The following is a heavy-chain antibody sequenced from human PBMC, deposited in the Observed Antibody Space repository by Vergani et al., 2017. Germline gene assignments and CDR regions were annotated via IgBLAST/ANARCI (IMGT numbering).Heavy chain of an antibody. Sequence: QVQLQESGPGLVKPSQTLSLTCTVSGGSISSGSYYWSWIRQPAGKGLEWIGRIYTSGRTNYNPSLKSRVTMSVDTAKNQFSLKLSSVTAADTAVYYCARGDGGSYGGLDYWGQGTLVTVSS. CDR3: ARGDGGSYGGLDY. CDR2: IYTSGRT. J-gene: IGHJ4*02. V-gene: IGHV4-61*02. D-gene: IGHD1-26*01. CDR1: GGSISSGSYY.